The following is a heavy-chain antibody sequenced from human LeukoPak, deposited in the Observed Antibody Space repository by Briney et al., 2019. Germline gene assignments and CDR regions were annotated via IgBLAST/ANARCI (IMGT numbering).Heavy chain of an antibody. J-gene: IGHJ6*03. D-gene: IGHD1-26*01. Sequence: GASVKVSCKASGYTFSDYYMYWVRQAPGQGLEWMGRINPNSGGTHYAQKFQDRVAMTRDTSISTVYMELSRLTSDDTAVYYCARDKGASMALYYMDVWGKGTTVTV. V-gene: IGHV1-2*06. CDR2: INPNSGGT. CDR3: ARDKGASMALYYMDV. CDR1: GYTFSDYY.